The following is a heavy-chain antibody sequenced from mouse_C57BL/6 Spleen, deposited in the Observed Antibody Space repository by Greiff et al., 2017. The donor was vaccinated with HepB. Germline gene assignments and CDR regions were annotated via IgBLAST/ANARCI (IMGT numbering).Heavy chain of an antibody. Sequence: VQLQQPGAELVKPGASVKMSCKASGYTFTSYWITWVKQRPGQGLEWIGDIYPGSGSTNYIEKFKSKATLTVDTSSSTAYMQISSLTSEDSAGYYCARGVAGDYWGQGTTLTVSA. D-gene: IGHD1-1*02. CDR2: IYPGSGST. V-gene: IGHV1-55*01. CDR1: GYTFTSYW. J-gene: IGHJ2*01. CDR3: ARGVAGDY.